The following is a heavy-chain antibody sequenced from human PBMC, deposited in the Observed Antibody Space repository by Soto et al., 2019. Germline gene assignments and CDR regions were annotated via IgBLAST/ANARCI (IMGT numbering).Heavy chain of an antibody. CDR1: GGSIISSSYD. CDR2: IYYSGST. CDR3: ARLSECTNGVCSPWSYYYYYYMDV. D-gene: IGHD2-8*01. V-gene: IGHV4-39*01. Sequence: PSGTLYLTCTFSGGSIISSSYDWGWIRQPPGKGLEWIGSIYYSGSTYYNPSLKSRVTISVDTSKNQFSLKLSSVTAADTAVYYCARLSECTNGVCSPWSYYYYYYMDVWGKGTTVTVSS. J-gene: IGHJ6*03.